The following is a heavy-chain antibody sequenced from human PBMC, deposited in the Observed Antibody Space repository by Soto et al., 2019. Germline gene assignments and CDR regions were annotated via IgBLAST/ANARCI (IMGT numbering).Heavy chain of an antibody. Sequence: SVKVACKASGGPLISYAIIWVRQAPGQGLEWMGGIIPIFGTANYAQKFQCRVTITADESTSTAYMELSSLRSEDTAVYYCATPPLVGATRVYGMDVWGQGTTVTVSS. CDR1: GGPLISYA. D-gene: IGHD1-26*01. CDR2: IIPIFGTA. V-gene: IGHV1-69*01. CDR3: ATPPLVGATRVYGMDV. J-gene: IGHJ6*02.